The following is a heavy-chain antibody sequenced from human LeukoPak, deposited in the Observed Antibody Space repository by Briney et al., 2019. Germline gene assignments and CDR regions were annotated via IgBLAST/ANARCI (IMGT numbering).Heavy chain of an antibody. J-gene: IGHJ4*02. V-gene: IGHV3-30*18. CDR3: AKPGADYDSSGFPDY. CDR2: ISYDGSNK. D-gene: IGHD3-22*01. Sequence: PGGSLRLSCAASGFTFSSYGMHWVRQAPGKGLEWVAVISYDGSNKYYADSVKGQFTISRDNSKNTLYLQMNSLRAEDTAVYYCAKPGADYDSSGFPDYWGQGTLVTVSS. CDR1: GFTFSSYG.